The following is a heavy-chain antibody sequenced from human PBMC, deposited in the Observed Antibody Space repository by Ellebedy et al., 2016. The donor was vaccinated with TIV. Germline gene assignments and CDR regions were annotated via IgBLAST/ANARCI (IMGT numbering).Heavy chain of an antibody. D-gene: IGHD4-23*01. V-gene: IGHV4-59*01. Sequence: GSTNYNPSLKSRVTISIDMSKKQISLKLSSVTSSDTAMYYCESSSPHYGGVDYWGQGTLVTVSS. J-gene: IGHJ4*02. CDR2: GST. CDR3: ESSSPHYGGVDY.